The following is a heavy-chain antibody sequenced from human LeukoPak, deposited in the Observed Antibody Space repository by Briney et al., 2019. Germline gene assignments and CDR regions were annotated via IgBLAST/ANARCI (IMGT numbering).Heavy chain of an antibody. Sequence: SETLSLTCTVSGRSLSSYYWGWIRQPPGKGLEGIGYIHYSGSTNHNPSLKSRVPISVDTSKNQISLKLSSVTAADTAVYYCARVAGYDYLGLRAYYYMDVWGKGTTVTVSS. CDR3: ARVAGYDYLGLRAYYYMDV. CDR1: GRSLSSYY. J-gene: IGHJ6*03. CDR2: IHYSGST. D-gene: IGHD5-12*01. V-gene: IGHV4-59*01.